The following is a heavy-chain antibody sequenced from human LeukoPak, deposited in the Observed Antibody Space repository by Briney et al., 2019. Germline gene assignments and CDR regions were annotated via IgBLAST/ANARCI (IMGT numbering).Heavy chain of an antibody. Sequence: GGSLRLSCAASGFTFSNAWMSWVRQAPGKGLEWVGRIKSKTDGGTTDYAAPVKGRFTISRDDSKSTLYLQMNSLKTEDTAVYYCARSHDFWSGYYYFDYWGQGTLVTVSS. CDR3: ARSHDFWSGYYYFDY. CDR1: GFTFSNAW. CDR2: IKSKTDGGTT. V-gene: IGHV3-15*01. D-gene: IGHD3-3*01. J-gene: IGHJ4*02.